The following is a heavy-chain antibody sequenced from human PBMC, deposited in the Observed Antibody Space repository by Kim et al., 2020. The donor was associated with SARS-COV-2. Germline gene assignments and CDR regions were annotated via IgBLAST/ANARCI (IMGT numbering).Heavy chain of an antibody. CDR3: ESTDYYDTSGFRNNYYYGLDV. Sequence: GGSLRLSCAASGFTFSNYIMSWVRQAPGKGLERVSSISSSGTYIYYVDSVKGRFTISRDNAKSSLYLQMNSLGAEDTAVYYCESTDYYDTSGFRNNYYYGLDVWGRGTTVTVSS. D-gene: IGHD3-22*01. J-gene: IGHJ6*02. CDR1: GFTFSNYI. V-gene: IGHV3-21*04. CDR2: ISSSGTYI.